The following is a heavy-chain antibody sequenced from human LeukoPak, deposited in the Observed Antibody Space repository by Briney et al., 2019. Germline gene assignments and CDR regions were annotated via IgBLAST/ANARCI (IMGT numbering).Heavy chain of an antibody. CDR1: GFIFDDYT. J-gene: IGHJ3*01. CDR3: AKGYRATGWAFDV. CDR2: ISWDGGST. D-gene: IGHD6-19*01. Sequence: PGGSLRLSCAASGFIFDDYTMHWVRQAPGKGQQWVALISWDGGSTYYGDSVKGRFTISRDNSKNSLFLQMNSLRTEDTALYYCAKGYRATGWAFDVWGQGTVVTVSS. V-gene: IGHV3-43*01.